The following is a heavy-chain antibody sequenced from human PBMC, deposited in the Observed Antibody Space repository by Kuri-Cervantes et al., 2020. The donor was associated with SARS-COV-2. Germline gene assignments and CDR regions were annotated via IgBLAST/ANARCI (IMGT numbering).Heavy chain of an antibody. J-gene: IGHJ6*03. CDR1: GFTFSSYS. CDR2: ISSSSSYI. CDR3: AKAYTLSYYYYMDV. D-gene: IGHD1-14*01. Sequence: GESLKISCAASGFTFSSYSMNWVRQAPGKGLEWVSSISSSSSYIYYADSVKGRFTISRDNSKNPLYLQMNSLRAEDTAVYYCAKAYTLSYYYYMDVWGKGTTVTVSS. V-gene: IGHV3-21*04.